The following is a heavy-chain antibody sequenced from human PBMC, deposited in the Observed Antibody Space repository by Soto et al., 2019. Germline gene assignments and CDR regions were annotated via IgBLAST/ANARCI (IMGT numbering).Heavy chain of an antibody. CDR3: ARFSNKYYYFDF. D-gene: IGHD3-3*02. J-gene: IGHJ4*02. CDR2: INPNSGGT. Sequence: QVQLVQSGAEVKKPGASVKVSCKAFGYTFTGYYIHWVRQAPGQGLEWMGWINPNSGGTKYAQKFQGCLTMTRDKSITTAYMEVNNLKSEDTAVYYCARFSNKYYYFDFWGQGTLVTVSS. V-gene: IGHV1-2*04. CDR1: GYTFTGYY.